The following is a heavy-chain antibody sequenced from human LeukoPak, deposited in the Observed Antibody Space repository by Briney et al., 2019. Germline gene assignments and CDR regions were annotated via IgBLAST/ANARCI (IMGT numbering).Heavy chain of an antibody. CDR2: ISAYNGNT. CDR3: ARAMYYYDSSGYYYNWFDP. CDR1: GYTFTSYG. V-gene: IGHV1-18*01. D-gene: IGHD3-22*01. Sequence: ASVKVSCKASGYTFTSYGISWVRQAAGQGLEWMGWISAYNGNTNYAQKLQGRVTMTTDTSTSTAYMELRSLRSDDTAVYYCARAMYYYDSSGYYYNWFDPWGQGTLVTVSS. J-gene: IGHJ5*02.